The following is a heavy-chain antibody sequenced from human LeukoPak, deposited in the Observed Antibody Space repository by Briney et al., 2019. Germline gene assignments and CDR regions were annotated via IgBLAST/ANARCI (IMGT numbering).Heavy chain of an antibody. CDR2: IYISGST. V-gene: IGHV4-61*02. Sequence: SQTLSLTCTVSGGSISSGSYYWSWIRQPGGKGLEWIGRIYISGSTDYNRSLKSRVTITLDTSKNQYSLKLISVTAADTAVYFCSRSGKSDFDYWGQGTLVTVSS. CDR3: SRSGKSDFDY. J-gene: IGHJ4*02. CDR1: GGSISSGSYY. D-gene: IGHD1-14*01.